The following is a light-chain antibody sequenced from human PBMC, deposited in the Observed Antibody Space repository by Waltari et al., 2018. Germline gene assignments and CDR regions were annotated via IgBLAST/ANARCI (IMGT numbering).Light chain of an antibody. CDR2: HAS. CDR1: QNVSIY. CDR3: QQRSNWPWT. Sequence: EIVLTQSPATLSLSPGERATLSCRASQNVSIYLAWFQQKPGQAPRLLIYHASYRVTGIPARFSGSGSGTDFTLTISSLEPEDFAVYFCQQRSNWPWTFGQGTKVEIK. J-gene: IGKJ1*01. V-gene: IGKV3-11*01.